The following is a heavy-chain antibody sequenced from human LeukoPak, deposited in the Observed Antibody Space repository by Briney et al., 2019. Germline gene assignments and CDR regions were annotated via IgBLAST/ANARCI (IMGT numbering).Heavy chain of an antibody. J-gene: IGHJ4*02. CDR1: GGSISSYY. V-gene: IGHV4-4*07. Sequence: SETLSLTCTASGGSISSYYWSWIRQPAGKGLEWIGRIYTSGSTNYNPSLKSRVTMLVDTSKNQFSLKLSSVTAADTAVYYCARGPLGYYDSSGYYYFDYWGQGTLVTVSS. D-gene: IGHD3-22*01. CDR3: ARGPLGYYDSSGYYYFDY. CDR2: IYTSGST.